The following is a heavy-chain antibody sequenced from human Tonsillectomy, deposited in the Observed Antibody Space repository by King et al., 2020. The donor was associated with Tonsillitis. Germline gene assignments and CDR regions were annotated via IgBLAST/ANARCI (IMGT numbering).Heavy chain of an antibody. CDR2: IYSSGST. Sequence: VQLQESGPGLVKPSETLSLTCTVSGDSISSYYWSWIRQPPGKRLEWIGYIYSSGSTNYNPSLKSRVTISVDMSKNQFAPNLSSVTAADTAGDYCARRGSDFWSAYYFDYWGQGTLVTVSS. CDR3: ARRGSDFWSAYYFDY. V-gene: IGHV4-59*08. D-gene: IGHD3-3*01. J-gene: IGHJ4*02. CDR1: GDSISSYY.